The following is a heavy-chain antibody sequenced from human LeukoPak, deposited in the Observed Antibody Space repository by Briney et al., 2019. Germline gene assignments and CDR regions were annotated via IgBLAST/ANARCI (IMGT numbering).Heavy chain of an antibody. D-gene: IGHD3-22*01. CDR2: IYHSGST. J-gene: IGHJ1*01. CDR3: ASKPPRPYYYDSSGYYPPPEAEYFQH. V-gene: IGHV4-38-2*02. CDR1: GYSISSGYY. Sequence: SETLSLTCTVSGYSISSGYYWGWIRQPPGKGLEWIGGIYHSGSTYYNPSLKSRVTISVDTSKNQFSLKLSSVTAADTAVYYCASKPPRPYYYDSSGYYPPPEAEYFQHWGQGTLVTVSS.